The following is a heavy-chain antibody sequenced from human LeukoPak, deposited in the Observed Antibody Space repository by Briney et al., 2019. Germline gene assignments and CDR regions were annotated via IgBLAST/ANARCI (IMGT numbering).Heavy chain of an antibody. CDR2: ISGSAHTT. V-gene: IGHV3-23*01. J-gene: IGHJ6*03. Sequence: GGSLRLSCAASGFTFSSYAMSWVRQAPGKGLEWVSDISGSAHTTYYAASVKGRFTISRDNSKNTLYLQMNSLRAEDTAVYYCAKDLTGAERLYYYTDVWGKGTTVTVSS. D-gene: IGHD1-1*01. CDR3: AKDLTGAERLYYYTDV. CDR1: GFTFSSYA.